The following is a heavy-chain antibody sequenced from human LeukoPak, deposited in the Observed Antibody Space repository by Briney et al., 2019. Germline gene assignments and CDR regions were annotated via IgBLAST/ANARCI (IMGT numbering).Heavy chain of an antibody. CDR3: AREEIMDIVATTFDY. J-gene: IGHJ4*02. CDR1: GFTFSSYW. Sequence: GGSLRLSCAASGFTFSSYWMSWVRQAPGKGLEWVANIKQDGSEKYYVDSVKGRFTISRDNAKNSLYLQMNSLRAEDTAVYYCAREEIMDIVATTFDYWGQGTLVTVSS. D-gene: IGHD5-12*01. V-gene: IGHV3-7*01. CDR2: IKQDGSEK.